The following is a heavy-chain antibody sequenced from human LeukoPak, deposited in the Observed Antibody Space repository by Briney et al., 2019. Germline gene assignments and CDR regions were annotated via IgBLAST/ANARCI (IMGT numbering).Heavy chain of an antibody. CDR3: ARMGLPARGLGH. V-gene: IGHV1-2*02. CDR1: GYTFTGYY. CDR2: INPNSGGT. D-gene: IGHD5-12*01. J-gene: IGHJ4*02. Sequence: ASVKVSCKASGYTFTGYYMHWVQQAPGQGLEWMGWINPNSGGTNYAQKFQGRVTMTRDTSISTAYMELSRLRSDDTAVYYCARMGLPARGLGHWGQGTLVTVSS.